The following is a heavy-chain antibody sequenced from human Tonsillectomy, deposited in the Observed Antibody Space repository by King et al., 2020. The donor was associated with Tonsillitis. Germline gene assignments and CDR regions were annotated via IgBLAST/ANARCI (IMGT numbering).Heavy chain of an antibody. Sequence: VQLVQSGAEVKKPGASVKVSCKASGYTFTGYYMHWVRQAPGQGLEWMGWINPNSGGTNYAQKFQGRVTMTRDTSISTAYMELSRLRSDDTAVYYCASYSSRYYYYYGMDVWGHGTTVTVSS. V-gene: IGHV1-2*02. CDR2: INPNSGGT. D-gene: IGHD6-13*01. CDR1: GYTFTGYY. J-gene: IGHJ6*02. CDR3: ASYSSRYYYYYGMDV.